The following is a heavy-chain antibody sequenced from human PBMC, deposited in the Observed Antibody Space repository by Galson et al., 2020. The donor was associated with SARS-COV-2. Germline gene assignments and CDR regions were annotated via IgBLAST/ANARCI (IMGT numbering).Heavy chain of an antibody. CDR2: ISYDGNT. D-gene: IGHD3-22*01. Sequence: SLRLSCAASGFTFSSYAMHWVRQAPGKGLEWLTIISYDGNTLYADSVKGRFTISRDNSKNTLYLQMNSLRSEDTAVYYCARETGDYDSSNFDFWGQGTLVTVSS. CDR3: ARETGDYDSSNFDF. V-gene: IGHV3-30-3*01. J-gene: IGHJ4*02. CDR1: GFTFSSYA.